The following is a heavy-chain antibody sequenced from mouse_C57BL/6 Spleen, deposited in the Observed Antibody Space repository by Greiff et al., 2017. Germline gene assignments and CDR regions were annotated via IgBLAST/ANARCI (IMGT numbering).Heavy chain of an antibody. Sequence: ESGPGLVKPSQSLSLTCSVTGYSITSGYYWNWIRQFPGNKLEWMGYISYDGSNNYNPSLKNRISITRDTSKNQFFLKLNSVTTEDTATYYCARFDDYDGAMDYWGQGTSVTVSS. V-gene: IGHV3-6*01. CDR3: ARFDDYDGAMDY. CDR1: GYSITSGYY. D-gene: IGHD2-4*01. J-gene: IGHJ4*01. CDR2: ISYDGSN.